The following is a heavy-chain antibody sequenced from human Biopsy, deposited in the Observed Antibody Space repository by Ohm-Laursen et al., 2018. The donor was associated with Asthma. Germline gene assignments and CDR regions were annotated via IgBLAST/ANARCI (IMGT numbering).Heavy chain of an antibody. J-gene: IGHJ4*01. CDR3: AKSADYYDSTDYLDF. D-gene: IGHD3-22*01. CDR1: GFTFSTYA. Sequence: SLRLSCAASGFTFSTYAMHWVRQAPGKGLEWVSSISWNSGNIDYAVSVKGRFTISRDNAKNSLYLQMQSLRPEDTAFYYCAKSADYYDSTDYLDFWGRGTLVTVSS. CDR2: ISWNSGNI. V-gene: IGHV3-9*01.